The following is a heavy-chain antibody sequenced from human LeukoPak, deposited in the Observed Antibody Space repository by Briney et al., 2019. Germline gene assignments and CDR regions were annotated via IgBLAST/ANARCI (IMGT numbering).Heavy chain of an antibody. CDR1: GGSFSGYY. CDR2: INHSGST. V-gene: IGHV4-34*01. Sequence: SETLSLTCAVYGGSFSGYYWSWIRQPPGKGLEWSGEINHSGSTNYNPSLKSRVTISVDTSKNQFSLKLSSVTAADTAVYYCARGITMIVVVTLYNWFDPWGQGTLVTVSS. J-gene: IGHJ5*02. CDR3: ARGITMIVVVTLYNWFDP. D-gene: IGHD3-22*01.